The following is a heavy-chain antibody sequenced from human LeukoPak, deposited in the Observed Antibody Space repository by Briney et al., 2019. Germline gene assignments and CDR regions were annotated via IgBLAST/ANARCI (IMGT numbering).Heavy chain of an antibody. CDR3: ARVYGSGSYGWFDP. CDR2: IYYSGST. V-gene: IGHV4-61*01. J-gene: IGHJ5*02. Sequence: SETLSLTCTVSGGSISSSSYYWSWIRQPRGKGLEWIGYIYYSGSTNYNPSLKSRVTISVDTSKNQFSLKLSSVTAADTAVYYCARVYGSGSYGWFDPWGQGTLVTVSS. CDR1: GGSISSSSYY. D-gene: IGHD3-10*01.